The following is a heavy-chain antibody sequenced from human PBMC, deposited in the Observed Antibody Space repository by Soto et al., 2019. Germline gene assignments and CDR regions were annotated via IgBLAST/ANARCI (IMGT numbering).Heavy chain of an antibody. CDR2: ISAYNGNT. CDR1: GYTFTSYG. CDR3: ARDRVKSYDILTGYYNPIDY. J-gene: IGHJ4*02. V-gene: IGHV1-18*01. D-gene: IGHD3-9*01. Sequence: ASVKVSCKASGYTFTSYGISWVRQAPGQGLEWMGWISAYNGNTNYAQKLQGRVTMTTDTSTSTAYMELRSLRSDDTAVYYCARDRVKSYDILTGYYNPIDYWGQGALVTAPQ.